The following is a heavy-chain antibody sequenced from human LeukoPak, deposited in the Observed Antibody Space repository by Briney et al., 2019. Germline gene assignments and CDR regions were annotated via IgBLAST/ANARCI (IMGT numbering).Heavy chain of an antibody. CDR3: VRQQLVGNWFDP. CDR2: ITWNSGNI. J-gene: IGHJ5*02. V-gene: IGHV3-9*01. D-gene: IGHD6-13*01. CDR1: GFTFDDYA. Sequence: PGGSLRLSCAASGFTFDDYAMHWVRQAPGKGLEWVSGITWNSGNIGYADSVKGRFTISRDNAKNSLYLQMNSLRAEDTALYYCVRQQLVGNWFDPWGQGTLVTVSS.